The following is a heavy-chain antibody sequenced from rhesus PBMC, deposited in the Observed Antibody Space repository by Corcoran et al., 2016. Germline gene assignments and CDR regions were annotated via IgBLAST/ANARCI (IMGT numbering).Heavy chain of an antibody. D-gene: IGHD5-24*01. J-gene: IGHJ4*01. CDR3: ARDGYSLNY. V-gene: IGHV4S11*01. CDR2: SERSGST. CDR1: GGYISSSY. Sequence: QVQLQESGPGLVKPSETLSLTCAVSGGYISSSYWSWIRQAQGKGLEWIGRSERSGSTYTNPSPKDRVTLSVDTSKNHVSLKLSSVTAADTAVYYCARDGYSLNYWGQEVLVTVSS.